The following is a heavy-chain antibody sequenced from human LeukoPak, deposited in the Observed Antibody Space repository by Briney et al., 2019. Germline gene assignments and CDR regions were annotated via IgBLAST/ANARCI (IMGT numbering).Heavy chain of an antibody. V-gene: IGHV3-74*01. D-gene: IGHD2/OR15-2a*01. J-gene: IGHJ4*02. CDR1: GFIFTTYW. CDR2: INSDGSDT. CDR3: ARDGTTNFLTH. Sequence: GGSLRLSCSASGFIFTTYWMHWVREAPGKGLVWVARINSDGSDTYYADSVKGRFTISRDNAKNSLYLQMNSLRAEDTAVYYCARDGTTNFLTHWGQGTLVTVSS.